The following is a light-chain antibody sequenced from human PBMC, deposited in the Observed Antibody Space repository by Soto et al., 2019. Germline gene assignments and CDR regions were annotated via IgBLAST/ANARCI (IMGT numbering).Light chain of an antibody. Sequence: QSALTQPASVSGSPGQSITISCTGTSSDVGGYNYVSWYQQHPGKAPKLMIYEVSNRPSGVSNRFSGSKSGNTASLTISGLQAEDEADYYCSSYTSRSLYGFGTGTKLTVL. CDR3: SSYTSRSLYG. V-gene: IGLV2-14*01. CDR2: EVS. J-gene: IGLJ1*01. CDR1: SSDVGGYNY.